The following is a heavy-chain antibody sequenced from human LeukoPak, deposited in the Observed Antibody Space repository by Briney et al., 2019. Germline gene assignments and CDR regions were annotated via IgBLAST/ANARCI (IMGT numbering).Heavy chain of an antibody. CDR2: MNPNSGNT. J-gene: IGHJ5*02. Sequence: ASVKVSCKASGYTFTSYDINWVRQATGQGLEWMGWMNPNSGNTGYAQKFQGRVTITGNTSISTAYMELSSLRSEDTAVYYCARRYCSSTSCYPRAYWFDPWGQGTLVTVSS. D-gene: IGHD2-2*01. V-gene: IGHV1-8*03. CDR1: GYTFTSYD. CDR3: ARRYCSSTSCYPRAYWFDP.